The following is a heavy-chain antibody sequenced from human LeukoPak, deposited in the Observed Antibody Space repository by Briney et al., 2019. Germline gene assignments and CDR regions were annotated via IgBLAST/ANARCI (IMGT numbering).Heavy chain of an antibody. V-gene: IGHV3-30*18. J-gene: IGHJ3*02. CDR3: AKDGQERDSGSYGLDDAFDI. D-gene: IGHD1-26*01. Sequence: PGGSLRLSCAASGFTFSSYGMHWVRQAPGKGLEWVAVISYDGSNKYYADSVKGRFTISRDNSKNTLYLQMNSLRAEDTAVYYCAKDGQERDSGSYGLDDAFDIWGQGTMVTVSS. CDR1: GFTFSSYG. CDR2: ISYDGSNK.